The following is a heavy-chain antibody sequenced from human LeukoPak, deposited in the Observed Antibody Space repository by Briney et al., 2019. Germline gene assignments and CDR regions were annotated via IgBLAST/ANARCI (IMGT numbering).Heavy chain of an antibody. Sequence: GGSLRLSCAVSGFTFSSFDMHWVRQPTGQGLEWVSTIGTASDTYYPGSVEGRFTLSRDNAKNSLYLQMNSLTAGDTAAYHCARGPPRGKYYYMDVWGKGTTVTVSS. V-gene: IGHV3-13*01. J-gene: IGHJ6*03. D-gene: IGHD1-1*01. CDR3: ARGPPRGKYYYMDV. CDR1: GFTFSSFD. CDR2: IGTASDT.